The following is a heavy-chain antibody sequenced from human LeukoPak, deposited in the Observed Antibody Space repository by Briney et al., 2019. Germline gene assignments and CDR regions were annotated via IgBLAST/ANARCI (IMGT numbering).Heavy chain of an antibody. Sequence: GASVKVSCKASGYTFTSYAMNWVRQAPGQGLEWMGWINTNTGNPTYAQGFTGRFVFSLDTSVSTAYLQISSLKAEDTAVYYCATDPHNYDILTGTGSLDYWGQGTLVTVSS. CDR3: ATDPHNYDILTGTGSLDY. D-gene: IGHD3-9*01. CDR1: GYTFTSYA. J-gene: IGHJ4*02. V-gene: IGHV7-4-1*02. CDR2: INTNTGNP.